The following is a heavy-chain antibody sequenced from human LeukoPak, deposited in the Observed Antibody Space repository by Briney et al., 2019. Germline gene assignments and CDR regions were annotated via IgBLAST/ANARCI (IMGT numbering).Heavy chain of an antibody. D-gene: IGHD3-22*01. V-gene: IGHV4-4*02. CDR1: GGSISSRNW. Sequence: SETLSLTCAVPGGSISSRNWWSWVRQPPGKGLEWIGEIYHSGSINYNPSLKSRVTISVDKSKNQFSLKLSSVTAADTAVYYCARGMYYYDRYDAFDIWGQGTMVTVSS. J-gene: IGHJ3*02. CDR3: ARGMYYYDRYDAFDI. CDR2: IYHSGSI.